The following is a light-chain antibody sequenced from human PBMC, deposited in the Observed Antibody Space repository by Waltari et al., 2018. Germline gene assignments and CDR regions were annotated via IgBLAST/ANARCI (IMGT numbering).Light chain of an antibody. CDR3: MQGTHWPYT. Sequence: DVVMTQSPPSLPVPLGQAASIPCQSSQSLLHRDGNTNLNWFQQRPGQSPRRLIYMVSNRDSGVPDRFSGSGSGTDFTLKISRVEAEDVGVYYCMQGTHWPYTFGQGTKLDIK. V-gene: IGKV2-30*02. J-gene: IGKJ2*01. CDR1: QSLLHRDGNTN. CDR2: MVS.